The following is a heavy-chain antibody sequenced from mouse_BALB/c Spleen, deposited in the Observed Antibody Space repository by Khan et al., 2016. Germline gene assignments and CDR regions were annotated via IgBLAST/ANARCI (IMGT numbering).Heavy chain of an antibody. D-gene: IGHD1-1*01. V-gene: IGHV9-3*02. CDR1: GYTFTNYG. CDR2: INTNTGEP. Sequence: QIQLVQSGPELKKPGETVKISCKASGYTFTNYGMNWVKQAPGQGLKWMGWINTNTGEPTYAEEFKGHFVFSLETSAGTAYLHIHNLKNADTATYFCAEDYYGSNCFAYWGQGTLVTVAA. J-gene: IGHJ3*01. CDR3: AEDYYGSNCFAY.